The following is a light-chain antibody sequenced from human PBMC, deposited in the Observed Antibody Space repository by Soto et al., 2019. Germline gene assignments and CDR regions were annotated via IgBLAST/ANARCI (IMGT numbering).Light chain of an antibody. CDR1: QTISSW. V-gene: IGKV1-5*03. J-gene: IGKJ1*01. Sequence: DIQMTQSPSTLSGSVGXRXTITXRASQTISSWLAWYQQKPGKAPKPLIYKASTLKSGVPSRFSGSGSGTEFTLTISSLQPDDFATYYCQHYNSYSEAFGQGTKVDIK. CDR3: QHYNSYSEA. CDR2: KAS.